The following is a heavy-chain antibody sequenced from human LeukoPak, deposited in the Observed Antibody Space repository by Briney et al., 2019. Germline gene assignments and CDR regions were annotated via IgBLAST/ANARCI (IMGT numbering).Heavy chain of an antibody. CDR2: IYYSGST. D-gene: IGHD6-13*01. V-gene: IGHV4-61*08. CDR3: ARHTAASSWFPFDY. J-gene: IGHJ4*02. CDR1: GGSISSGDYY. Sequence: PSETLSLTCTVSGGSISSGDYYWSWIRQPPGKGLEWIGYIYYSGSTNYNPSLKSRVTISVDTSKNQFSLKLSSVTAADTAVYYCARHTAASSWFPFDYWGQGTLVTVSS.